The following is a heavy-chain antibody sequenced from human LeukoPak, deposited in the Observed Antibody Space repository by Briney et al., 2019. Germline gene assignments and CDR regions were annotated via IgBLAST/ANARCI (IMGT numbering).Heavy chain of an antibody. D-gene: IGHD1-26*01. V-gene: IGHV1-69*04. CDR1: GGTFSSYA. Sequence: ASVKVSCAASGGTFSSYATSGVPQAPGQGVEWMGRIIPIFGLANYAQTFQGRVTITADKSTSTAYMELSSLRSEDTAVYYCARESYSGSYYDFDYWGQGTLVTVSS. CDR2: IIPIFGLA. J-gene: IGHJ4*02. CDR3: ARESYSGSYYDFDY.